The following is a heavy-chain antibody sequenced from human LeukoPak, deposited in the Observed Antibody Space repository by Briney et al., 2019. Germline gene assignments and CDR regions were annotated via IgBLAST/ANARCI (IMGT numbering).Heavy chain of an antibody. CDR2: IKSKTDGGTT. D-gene: IGHD3-16*02. CDR1: GFTFSSYA. V-gene: IGHV3-15*01. CDR3: TTEGDYDYVWGSYRFFDY. J-gene: IGHJ4*02. Sequence: GGSLRLSCAASGFTFSSYAMSWVRRAPGKGLEWVGRIKSKTDGGTTDYAAPVKGRFTISRDDSKNTLYLQMNSLKTEDTAVYYCTTEGDYDYVWGSYRFFDYWGQGTLVTVSS.